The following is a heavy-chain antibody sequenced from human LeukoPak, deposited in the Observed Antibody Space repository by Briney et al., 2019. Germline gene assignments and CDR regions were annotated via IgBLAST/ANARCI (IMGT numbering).Heavy chain of an antibody. V-gene: IGHV3-23*01. CDR2: ISDRGGRT. CDR1: GITLSNYG. D-gene: IGHD3-22*01. J-gene: IGHJ4*02. Sequence: GGSLRLSCAVSGITLSNYGMSWVRQAPGKGLEWVAGISDRGGRTNYADSVKGRFTISRDNPKNTLHQQMNSLRAEDTAVYFCAKRGVVIRVILVGFHKEAYYFDSWGQGALVTVSS. CDR3: AKRGVVIRVILVGFHKEAYYFDS.